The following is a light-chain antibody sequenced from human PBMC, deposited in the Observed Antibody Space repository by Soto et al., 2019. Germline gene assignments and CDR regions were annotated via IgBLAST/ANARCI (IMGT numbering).Light chain of an antibody. J-gene: IGKJ2*01. CDR1: EDVSQW. CDR3: QQYDSYSYT. CDR2: KAS. V-gene: IGKV1-5*03. Sequence: IWMTQSPSTLSASVGDTVTITCRATEDVSQWLAWYQQKPGQAPKLLIYKASTLATGVPSRFSGRGSGTEFILTIRDLQPDDFATYYCQQYDSYSYTFGQGTKVDI.